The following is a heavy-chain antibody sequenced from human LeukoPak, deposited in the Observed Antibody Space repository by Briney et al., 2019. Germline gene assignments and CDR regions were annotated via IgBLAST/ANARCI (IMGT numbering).Heavy chain of an antibody. Sequence: SETLSLTCTVSGGSIHSYWSWIRQPAGKGLEWIGRIYTSGNTDYNPSLKSRVTISVDTSKKQFSLRLSSVTAADTAVYYCARALDGYNSFDIWGQGTMVTVSS. CDR2: IYTSGNT. J-gene: IGHJ3*02. V-gene: IGHV4-4*07. CDR1: GGSIHSY. D-gene: IGHD5-24*01. CDR3: ARALDGYNSFDI.